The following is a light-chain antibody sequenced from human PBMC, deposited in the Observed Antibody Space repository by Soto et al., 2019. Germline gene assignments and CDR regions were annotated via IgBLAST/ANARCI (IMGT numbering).Light chain of an antibody. Sequence: DIQMTQSPSSLSASVGDRVTITCRASQGMSNYLAWYQQKPGKVPKLLIFAASTLQSGVPSRFSGSGSGTHFTLTISSPQPEDVATYYCQKYNSAPWTFGQGTKVDIK. CDR1: QGMSNY. CDR3: QKYNSAPWT. CDR2: AAS. V-gene: IGKV1-27*01. J-gene: IGKJ1*01.